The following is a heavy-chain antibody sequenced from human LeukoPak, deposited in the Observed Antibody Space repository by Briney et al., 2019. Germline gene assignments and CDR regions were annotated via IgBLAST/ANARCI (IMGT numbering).Heavy chain of an antibody. V-gene: IGHV3-21*01. D-gene: IGHD3-22*01. J-gene: IGHJ4*02. CDR1: GFTFSSYS. Sequence: GGSLRLSCAASGFTFSSYSMNWVRQAPGKGLEWVSSISSSSSYIYYADSVKGRFTISRDNAKNSLHLQMNSLRAEDTAVYYCARLDGDYYDSSGYHTLFDYWGQGTLVTVSS. CDR3: ARLDGDYYDSSGYHTLFDY. CDR2: ISSSSSYI.